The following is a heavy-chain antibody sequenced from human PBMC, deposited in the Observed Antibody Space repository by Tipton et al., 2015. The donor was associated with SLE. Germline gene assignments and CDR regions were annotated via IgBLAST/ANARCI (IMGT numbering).Heavy chain of an antibody. V-gene: IGHV1-46*01. CDR2: INPGGGRA. CDR1: GYTFTSNY. Sequence: QVPLVQSGAEVKKPGTSVTISCKTSGYTFTSNYIHWVRQAPGQGLEWMGIINPGGGRATYSQKFQGRVTMTRDTSASTVDMELSSLRSEESALYYCARGGIFGGFALDIWGQGTLVTVSS. CDR3: ARGGIFGGFALDI. D-gene: IGHD3-3*01. J-gene: IGHJ4*02.